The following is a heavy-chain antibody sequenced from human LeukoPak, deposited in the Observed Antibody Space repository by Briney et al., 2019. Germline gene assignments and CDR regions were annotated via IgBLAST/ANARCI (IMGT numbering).Heavy chain of an antibody. CDR2: IIPISGTT. Sequence: GASVKVSCKASGGTLNSYVISWVRQAPGQGLEWMGGIIPISGTTNYAQKFLGRVTITADKSTSTAYMELSSLRSEDTAVYYCATLCCGSYYMDVWGKGTTVTVSS. V-gene: IGHV1-69*06. CDR1: GGTLNSYV. D-gene: IGHD2-15*01. J-gene: IGHJ6*03. CDR3: ATLCCGSYYMDV.